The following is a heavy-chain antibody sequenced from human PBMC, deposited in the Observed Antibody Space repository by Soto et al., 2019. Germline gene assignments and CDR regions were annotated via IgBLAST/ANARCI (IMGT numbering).Heavy chain of an antibody. CDR2: IYWDDDK. D-gene: IGHD6-19*01. V-gene: IGHV2-5*02. CDR3: AHSVVAGLGYYFDY. Sequence: QITLKESGPTLVKPTQTLTLTCTFSGFSLSSTRVAVGWIRQRPGKALEWRALIYWDDDKRYSPFLKSRLTINKDTSKTQVVLTMTNMDPVDTATYYCAHSVVAGLGYYFDYWGQGTLVTVSS. CDR1: GFSLSSTRVA. J-gene: IGHJ4*02.